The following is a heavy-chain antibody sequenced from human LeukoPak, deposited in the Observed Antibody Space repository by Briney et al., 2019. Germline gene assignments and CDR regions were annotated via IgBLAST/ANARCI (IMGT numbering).Heavy chain of an antibody. D-gene: IGHD2-15*01. Sequence: SETLSLTCTVSGGSISNYYWNWIRQPPGKGLEWVGHISYSGGTKYNPSLQSRVTISVDTSKNQFSLKLSSVTAADTAVYYCAREDYCSGGSCYSGYFQHWGQGTLVTVSS. V-gene: IGHV4-59*01. CDR2: ISYSGGT. CDR3: AREDYCSGGSCYSGYFQH. J-gene: IGHJ1*01. CDR1: GGSISNYY.